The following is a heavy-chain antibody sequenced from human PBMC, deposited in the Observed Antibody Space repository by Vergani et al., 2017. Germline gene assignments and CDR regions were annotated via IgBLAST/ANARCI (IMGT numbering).Heavy chain of an antibody. Sequence: QVQLVESGGGVVQPGRSLRLSCAASGFTFNQYGMHCVRQAPGKGLEWVAVTWYDGNNKQYADSVEGRFTISRDNSKSTMYLQMNSLRDEDTGVYYCARDLRVLYNRFDPWGQGTLVTVSS. CDR3: ARDLRVLYNRFDP. CDR1: GFTFNQYG. CDR2: TWYDGNNK. D-gene: IGHD1-14*01. V-gene: IGHV3-33*01. J-gene: IGHJ5*02.